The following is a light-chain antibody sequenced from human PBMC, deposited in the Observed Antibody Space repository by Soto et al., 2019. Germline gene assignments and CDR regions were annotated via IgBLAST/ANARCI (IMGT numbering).Light chain of an antibody. Sequence: EIVMTQSPATLSVSPGERATLSCRASQSVSNTLAWYQQKPGQAPRVLIYDASTWATGVPARFSGSGSGTDFTLTISNLQSEDFAVYYCQQYNSWPLTFGGGTKVEIK. J-gene: IGKJ4*01. CDR2: DAS. CDR1: QSVSNT. V-gene: IGKV3-15*01. CDR3: QQYNSWPLT.